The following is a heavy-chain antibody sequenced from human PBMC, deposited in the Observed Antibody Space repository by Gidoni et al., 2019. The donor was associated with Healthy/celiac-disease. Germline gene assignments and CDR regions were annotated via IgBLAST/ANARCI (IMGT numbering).Heavy chain of an antibody. CDR3: ARDKGAVLVVDNWFDP. Sequence: QVQLVESGGGVVQPGRSLRLSCAASGFTFSSYGMHWVRQAPGKGLEWVAVIWYDGSNKYYADSVKGRFTISRDNSKNTLYLQMNSLRAEDTAVYYCARDKGAVLVVDNWFDPWGQGTLVTVSS. V-gene: IGHV3-33*01. CDR2: IWYDGSNK. CDR1: GFTFSSYG. D-gene: IGHD2-8*02. J-gene: IGHJ5*02.